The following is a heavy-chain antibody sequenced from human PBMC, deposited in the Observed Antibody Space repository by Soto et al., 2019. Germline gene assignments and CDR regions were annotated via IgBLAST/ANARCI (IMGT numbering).Heavy chain of an antibody. J-gene: IGHJ4*02. CDR2: IIAIIGIT. CDR3: ARGRHDYSDY. CDR1: GYTFTSYG. V-gene: IGHV1-18*01. Sequence: GASVKVSCKASGYTFTSYGISWVRQAPGQGLEWMGRIIAIIGITNYAQKFQGRVTITADTSTSTAYMELSSLRSDDTAVYYCARGRHDYSDYWGQGTLVTVSS.